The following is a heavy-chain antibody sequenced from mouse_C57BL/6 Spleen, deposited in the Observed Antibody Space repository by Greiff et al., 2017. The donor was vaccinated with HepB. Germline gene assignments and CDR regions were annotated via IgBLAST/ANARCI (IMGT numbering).Heavy chain of an antibody. Sequence: VQLQQSGAELVKPGASVKISCKASGYAFSSYWMNWVKQRPGKGLEWIGQIYPGDGDTNYNGKFKGKATLTADKSSSTAYMQLSSLTSEDSAVYFCAREGYYGSSYSFDYWGQGTTLTVSS. J-gene: IGHJ2*01. CDR2: IYPGDGDT. D-gene: IGHD1-1*01. CDR3: AREGYYGSSYSFDY. V-gene: IGHV1-80*01. CDR1: GYAFSSYW.